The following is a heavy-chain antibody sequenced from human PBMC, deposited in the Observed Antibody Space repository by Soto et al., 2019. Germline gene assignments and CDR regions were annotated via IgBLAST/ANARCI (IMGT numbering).Heavy chain of an antibody. D-gene: IGHD6-19*01. Sequence: ASVKVSCKVSGYTLTELSMHWVRQAPGKGLEWMGGFDPEDGETIYAQKFQGRVTMTEDTSTDTAYMELSSLRSEDTAVYYCATWDKFLPWYSSGWYPHWGQGTLVTVSS. J-gene: IGHJ4*02. V-gene: IGHV1-24*01. CDR1: GYTLTELS. CDR3: ATWDKFLPWYSSGWYPH. CDR2: FDPEDGET.